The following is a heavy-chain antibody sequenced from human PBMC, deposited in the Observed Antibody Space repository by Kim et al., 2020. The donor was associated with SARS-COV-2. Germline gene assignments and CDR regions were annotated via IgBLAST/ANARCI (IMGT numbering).Heavy chain of an antibody. J-gene: IGHJ3*02. CDR2: IVVGSGNT. CDR1: GFTFTSSA. D-gene: IGHD5-18*01. Sequence: SVKVSCKASGFTFTSSAMQWMRQARGQRLEWIGWIVVGSGNTNYAQKFQERVTITRDMSTSTAYMELSSLRSEDTAVYYCAAVSPRGYSYGTGNDAFDIWGQGTMVTVSS. V-gene: IGHV1-58*02. CDR3: AAVSPRGYSYGTGNDAFDI.